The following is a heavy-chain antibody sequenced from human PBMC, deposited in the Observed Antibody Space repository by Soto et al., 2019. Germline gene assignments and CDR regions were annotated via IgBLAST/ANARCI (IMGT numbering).Heavy chain of an antibody. J-gene: IGHJ5*02. D-gene: IGHD3-16*01. CDR3: VRYLGTDYNYFDP. V-gene: IGHV4-30-4*01. Sequence: QLQESGPGLVKPSQTLSLTCTVSGASISSGGYYWSWIRQPPGKGLEWIGNIYYSGSTYHNPSLKSRLTISVDTSNNQFSLKLSSMTAADTAVYYCVRYLGTDYNYFDPWGQGTLVTVSS. CDR1: GASISSGGYY. CDR2: IYYSGST.